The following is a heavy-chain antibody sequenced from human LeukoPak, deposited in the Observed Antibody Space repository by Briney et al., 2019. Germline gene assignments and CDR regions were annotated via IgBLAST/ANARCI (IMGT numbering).Heavy chain of an antibody. J-gene: IGHJ1*01. CDR2: IWYDGSNK. V-gene: IGHV3-33*06. CDR3: AKLQRDYAPSGAYFQH. Sequence: TGGSLRLSCAASGFTFSSYGMHWVRQAPGKGLEWVAVIWYDGSNKYYADSVKGRFTISRDNSKNMLYLQMNSLRAEDTAVYYCAKLQRDYAPSGAYFQHWGQGTLVTVSS. CDR1: GFTFSSYG. D-gene: IGHD4-17*01.